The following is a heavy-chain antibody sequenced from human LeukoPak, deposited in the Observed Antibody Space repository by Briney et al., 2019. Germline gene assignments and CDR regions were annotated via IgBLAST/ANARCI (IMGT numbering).Heavy chain of an antibody. Sequence: GASVKVSCKASGGTFSSYAISWVRQAPGQGLEWMGGIIPIFGTANYAQKFQGRVTITADESTSTAYMELSSLRSEDTAVYYCASPRCSGSPFDYWGQGTLVTVSS. V-gene: IGHV1-69*13. CDR3: ASPRCSGSPFDY. J-gene: IGHJ4*02. CDR1: GGTFSSYA. CDR2: IIPIFGTA. D-gene: IGHD1-26*01.